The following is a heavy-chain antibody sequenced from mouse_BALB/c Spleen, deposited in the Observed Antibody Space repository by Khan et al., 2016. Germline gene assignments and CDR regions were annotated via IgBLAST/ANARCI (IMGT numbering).Heavy chain of an antibody. CDR2: ISYSGST. Sequence: EVQLQESGPSLVKPSQTLSLTCSVAGNSITSGYWNWIRKFPGNKLEYMGYISYSGSTYYNPSLKSRISITRDTSKNQYYLQLNSVTTEDTATYXWAMYGENGDWFAHWGQGTLVAVSA. D-gene: IGHD2-10*02. CDR1: GNSITSGY. CDR3: AMYGENGDWFAH. V-gene: IGHV3-8*02. J-gene: IGHJ3*01.